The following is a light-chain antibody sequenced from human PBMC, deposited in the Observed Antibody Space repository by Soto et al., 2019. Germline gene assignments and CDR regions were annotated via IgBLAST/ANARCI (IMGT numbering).Light chain of an antibody. J-gene: IGKJ5*01. CDR2: DAS. CDR3: QQFNSYPIT. CDR1: QNIGRW. Sequence: DIQMTQSPSTLSASVGDRVTITCRASQNIGRWLAWYQQKPGKAPKLLIYDASSLESGVPSRFSGSGSGTEFTLTIGGLQPDDFATYYCQQFNSYPITFGQGTRLEIK. V-gene: IGKV1-5*01.